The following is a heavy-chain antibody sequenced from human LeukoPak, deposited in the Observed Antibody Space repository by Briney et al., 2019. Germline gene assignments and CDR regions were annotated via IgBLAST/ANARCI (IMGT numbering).Heavy chain of an antibody. D-gene: IGHD2-15*01. V-gene: IGHV3-15*01. J-gene: IGHJ5*02. CDR3: STDGVCSGGSCYLS. Sequence: GGALRISCAASGFTFSNAWMSWVRQAPGKGLEWVGPIKSKTDGGTTDYAAPVKGRFTISRDDSKNTLYLQMNSLKTEDTAVYYCSTDGVCSGGSCYLSWGQGTLVTVSS. CDR1: GFTFSNAW. CDR2: IKSKTDGGTT.